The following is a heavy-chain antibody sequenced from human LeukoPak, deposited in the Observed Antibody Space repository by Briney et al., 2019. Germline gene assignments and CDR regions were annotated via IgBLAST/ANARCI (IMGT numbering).Heavy chain of an antibody. CDR1: GFTFSDHY. Sequence: GGSLRLSCAASGFTFSDHYMSWIRQAPGKGPEWVSYISTDGRSILYADSVRGRVTISRDNAKNSLYLQMNSLRAEDTAVYYCARGHCGLDVWGQGTTVTVSS. J-gene: IGHJ6*02. CDR3: ARGHCGLDV. V-gene: IGHV3-11*01. CDR2: ISTDGRSI.